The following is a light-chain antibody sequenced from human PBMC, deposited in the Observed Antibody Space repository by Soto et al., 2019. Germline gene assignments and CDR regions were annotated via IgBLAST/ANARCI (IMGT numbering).Light chain of an antibody. CDR3: QQYGSSLPYT. J-gene: IGKJ2*01. CDR1: QSVSSSD. V-gene: IGKV3-20*01. Sequence: EIVLTQSPGTLSLSPGERATLSCGASQSVSSSDLAWHQQKPGQAPRLLIYAASSRATGTPDRFSGSGSGTDFTLTISRLEPEDFAVYYCQQYGSSLPYTFGQGTKLEIK. CDR2: AAS.